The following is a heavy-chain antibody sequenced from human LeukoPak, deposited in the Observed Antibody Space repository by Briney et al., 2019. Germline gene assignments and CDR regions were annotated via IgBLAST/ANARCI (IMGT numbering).Heavy chain of an antibody. CDR2: INDSGSS. Sequence: PSETLSLTCAVYGGSFGGYYWSWIRQPPGKGLEWIGEINDSGSSNYIPSLKSRVTISVDRSKNQFSLWLSSVTAADTAMYYCARTEESGYSYRYFGYYYYMDVWGKGTTVTVSS. V-gene: IGHV4-34*01. CDR1: GGSFGGYY. J-gene: IGHJ6*03. D-gene: IGHD5-18*01. CDR3: ARTEESGYSYRYFGYYYYMDV.